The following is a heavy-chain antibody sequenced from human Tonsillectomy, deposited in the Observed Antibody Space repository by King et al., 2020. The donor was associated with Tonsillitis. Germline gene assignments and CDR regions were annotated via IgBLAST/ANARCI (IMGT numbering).Heavy chain of an antibody. J-gene: IGHJ3*02. CDR1: GFTVSSNY. CDR3: ARDFRQYYDDSSAAFDN. V-gene: IGHV3-53*01. CDR2: IYSGGST. D-gene: IGHD3-22*01. Sequence: VQLVESGGGLIQPGGSLRLSCAASGFTVSSNYMSWVRQAPGKGLEWVSIIYSGGSTYNADSVKGRFTISRDNPKNTLYLQMNSLRAEDTAVYYCARDFRQYYDDSSAAFDNW.